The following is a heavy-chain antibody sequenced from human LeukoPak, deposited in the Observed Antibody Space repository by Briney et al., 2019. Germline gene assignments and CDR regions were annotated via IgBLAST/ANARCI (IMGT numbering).Heavy chain of an antibody. CDR2: ISYDGSDK. J-gene: IGHJ4*02. CDR1: GFTFRGYG. D-gene: IGHD6-19*01. V-gene: IGHV3-30*18. Sequence: GGSRGSSVAAPGFTFRGYGMPWFGKAPAKGLDGVAVISYDGSDKYYADSVKGRFTISRDNSKNTLYLQMNSLRAEDTAVYYCVKDFPAVAMNYYFDYWGQGTLVTVSS. CDR3: VKDFPAVAMNYYFDY.